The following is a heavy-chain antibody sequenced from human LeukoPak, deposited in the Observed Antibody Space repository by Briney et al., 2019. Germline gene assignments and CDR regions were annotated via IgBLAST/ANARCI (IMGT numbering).Heavy chain of an antibody. CDR3: ARARGRLLLIDY. CDR2: IYYSGST. D-gene: IGHD2-15*01. J-gene: IGHJ4*02. V-gene: IGHV4-59*01. CDR1: GGSISSYY. Sequence: PSETLSLTCTVSGGSISSYYWSWIRQPPGKGLEWIGYIYYSGSTNYNPSLKSRVTISVDTSKNQFSLKLSSVTAADTAVYYCARARGRLLLIDYWGQGTLVTVSS.